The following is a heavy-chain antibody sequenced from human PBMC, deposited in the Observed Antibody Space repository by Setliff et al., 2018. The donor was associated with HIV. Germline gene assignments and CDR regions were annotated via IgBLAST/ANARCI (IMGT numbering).Heavy chain of an antibody. V-gene: IGHV3-23*01. CDR3: AKGPDHEMEEHLDY. J-gene: IGHJ4*02. CDR2: ISGGGRTT. CDR1: GFRFSSYV. D-gene: IGHD1-1*01. Sequence: GGSLRLSCAASGFRFSSYVMTWVRQAPGKGLEWVSAISGGGRTTYYADSVKGRFTISRDDFKNIVYLQMDNLKREDTAVYFCAKGPDHEMEEHLDYWGQGTRVTVSS.